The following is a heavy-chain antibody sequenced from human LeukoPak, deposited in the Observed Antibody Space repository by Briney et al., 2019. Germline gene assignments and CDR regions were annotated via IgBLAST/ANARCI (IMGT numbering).Heavy chain of an antibody. D-gene: IGHD3-22*01. CDR3: ARDRDGAYDNYGMDV. CDR2: IYYSGST. V-gene: IGHV4-31*03. J-gene: IGHJ6*02. Sequence: SETLSLTCTVSGGSISSGGYYWSWIRQHPGTGLEWIGYIYYSGSTYYNPSLKSRVTISVDTSKNQFSLKLSSVTAADTAVYYCARDRDGAYDNYGMDVWGQGTTVTVSS. CDR1: GGSISSGGYY.